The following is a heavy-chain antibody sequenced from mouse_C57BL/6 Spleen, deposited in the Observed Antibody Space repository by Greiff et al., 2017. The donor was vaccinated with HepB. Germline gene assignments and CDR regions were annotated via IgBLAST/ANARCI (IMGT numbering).Heavy chain of an antibody. Sequence: VKLVESGPGLVAPSQSLSITCTVSGFSLTSYAISWVRQPPGKGLEWLGVIWTGGGTNYNSALKSRLSISKDNSKSQVFLKMNSLQTDDTARYYCATYDYDGAWLAYWGQGTLVTVSA. J-gene: IGHJ3*01. D-gene: IGHD2-4*01. CDR3: ATYDYDGAWLAY. CDR1: GFSLTSYA. V-gene: IGHV2-9-1*01. CDR2: IWTGGGT.